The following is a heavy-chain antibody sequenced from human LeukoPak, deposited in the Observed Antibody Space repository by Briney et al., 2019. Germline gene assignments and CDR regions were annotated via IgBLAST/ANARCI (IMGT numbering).Heavy chain of an antibody. J-gene: IGHJ5*02. D-gene: IGHD6-13*01. CDR2: IIPIFGTA. V-gene: IGHV1-69*06. CDR1: GGTFSSYA. Sequence: GASVKVSCKASGGTFSSYAISWVRQAPGQGREWMGGIIPIFGTANYAQRFQGRVTITADKSTSTAYMELSSLRSEDTAVYYCARGRPTTSIAAAGVNWFDPWGQGTLVTVSS. CDR3: ARGRPTTSIAAAGVNWFDP.